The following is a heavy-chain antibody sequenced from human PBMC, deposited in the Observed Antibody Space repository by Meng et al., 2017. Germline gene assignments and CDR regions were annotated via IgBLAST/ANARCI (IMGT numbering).Heavy chain of an antibody. CDR2: IYYSGST. J-gene: IGHJ4*02. D-gene: IGHD2-2*01. Sequence: SETLSLTCTVSGGSISSSSYYWGWIRQPPGKGLEWIGSIYYSGSTYYNPSLKSRVTISVDTSKNQFSLKLSSVTAADTAVYYCAGNPLRYCSSTSCQPVHWGQGTLVTVSS. CDR1: GGSISSSSYY. V-gene: IGHV4-39*07. CDR3: AGNPLRYCSSTSCQPVH.